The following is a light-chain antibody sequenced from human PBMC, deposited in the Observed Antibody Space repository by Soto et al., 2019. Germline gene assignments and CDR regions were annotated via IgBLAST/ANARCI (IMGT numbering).Light chain of an antibody. J-gene: IGLJ3*02. Sequence: QSVLTRPPSVSGAPGQRVTISCTGSSSNIGAGYDVHWYQQLPGTAPKLLIYGNSNRPSGVPDRFSGSKSGTSVSQAITGFEADDKGDYDCQSYDSSLSGSVFGGGTKLTVL. CDR3: QSYDSSLSGSV. V-gene: IGLV1-40*01. CDR2: GNS. CDR1: SSNIGAGYD.